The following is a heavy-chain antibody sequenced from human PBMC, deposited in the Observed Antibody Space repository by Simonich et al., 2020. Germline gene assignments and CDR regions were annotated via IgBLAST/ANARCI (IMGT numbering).Heavy chain of an antibody. CDR1: GGYISSSRYS. CDR3: ARHAGFAFDI. V-gene: IGHV4-39*01. J-gene: IGHJ3*02. D-gene: IGHD6-13*01. CDR2: IYYSGRT. Sequence: QLQLQESGPGLVKPSETLSLTCPVSGGYISSSRYSWGWFRQPPGKGLEWIGGIYYSGRTYYNPSLKSRVTISVDTSKNQFSLKLSSVTAADTAVYYCARHAGFAFDIWGQGTMVTVSS.